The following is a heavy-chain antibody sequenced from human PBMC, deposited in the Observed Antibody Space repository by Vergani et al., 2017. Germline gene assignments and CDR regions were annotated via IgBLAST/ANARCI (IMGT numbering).Heavy chain of an antibody. CDR3: AATYGDDFKLGY. J-gene: IGHJ4*02. V-gene: IGHV1-58*01. CDR1: GYSFTSSA. CDR2: IVVGSGNT. Sequence: QLVQSGAEVKKPGESLKISCKGSGYSFTSSAVQWVRQARGQRLEWIGWIVVGSGNTNYAQKFQERVTITRDMSTSTAYMELSSLRYEDTAVYYCAATYGDDFKLGYWGQGTLVTVSS. D-gene: IGHD4-17*01.